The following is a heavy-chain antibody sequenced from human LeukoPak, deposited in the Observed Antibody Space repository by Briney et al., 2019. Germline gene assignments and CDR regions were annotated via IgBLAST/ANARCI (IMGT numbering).Heavy chain of an antibody. Sequence: GGSLRLSCAASGFTFSSYSMNWVRQAPGKGLEWVSSISSSSSYIYYADSVKGRFTISRDNAKNSLYLQMNSLRAEDTAVYYCARDLSYYDSSGYLDYWGQGTLVTVSS. D-gene: IGHD3-22*01. V-gene: IGHV3-21*01. J-gene: IGHJ4*02. CDR1: GFTFSSYS. CDR2: ISSSSSYI. CDR3: ARDLSYYDSSGYLDY.